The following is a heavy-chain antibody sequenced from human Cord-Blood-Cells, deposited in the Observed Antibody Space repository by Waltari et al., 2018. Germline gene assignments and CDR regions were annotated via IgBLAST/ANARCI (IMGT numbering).Heavy chain of an antibody. Sequence: QVQLVQSGAEVKKPGASVKVSCKASGYTFTGYYMHWVRTAPGQGLEWMGRINPNSGGTNYAQKFQGRVTMTRDTSISTAYMELSRLRSDDTAVYYCAGCSSTSCYVAFDIWGQGTMVTVSS. V-gene: IGHV1-2*06. J-gene: IGHJ3*02. CDR3: AGCSSTSCYVAFDI. CDR2: INPNSGGT. CDR1: GYTFTGYY. D-gene: IGHD2-2*01.